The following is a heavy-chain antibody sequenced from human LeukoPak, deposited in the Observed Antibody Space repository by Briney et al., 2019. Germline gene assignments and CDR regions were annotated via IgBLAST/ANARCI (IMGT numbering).Heavy chain of an antibody. CDR2: SDTEGSMT. V-gene: IGHV3-74*01. CDR1: GFSFSRYW. CDR3: AREGSYLNSSGSYYLHWLDP. J-gene: IGHJ5*02. D-gene: IGHD3-22*01. Sequence: GGSLRLSCAASGFSFSRYWMHWVRQAPGKGLEWVSYSDTEGSMTSYADSVKGRFTISRDNAKNTLYLQMNSLRAEDTAMYYCAREGSYLNSSGSYYLHWLDPWGQGTLVTVSS.